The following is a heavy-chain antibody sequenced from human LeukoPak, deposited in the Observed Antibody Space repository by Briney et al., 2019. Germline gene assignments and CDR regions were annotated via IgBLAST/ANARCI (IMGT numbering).Heavy chain of an antibody. Sequence: GGSLRLSCAASGFTLSSYAMTWVRQAPGRGLEWVSSVDGGGGGTYYADSVQGRFTISRDNSKNTLFLQMNSLRADDTAVYHCAKDPNGDYVGAFDMWGQGTMVTVSS. CDR2: VDGGGGGT. D-gene: IGHD4-17*01. J-gene: IGHJ3*02. CDR3: AKDPNGDYVGAFDM. V-gene: IGHV3-23*01. CDR1: GFTLSSYA.